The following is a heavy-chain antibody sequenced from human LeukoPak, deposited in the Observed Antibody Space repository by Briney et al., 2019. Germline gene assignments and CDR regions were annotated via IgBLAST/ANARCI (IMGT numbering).Heavy chain of an antibody. D-gene: IGHD3-22*01. CDR2: ISSSSSYI. J-gene: IGHJ3*02. V-gene: IGHV3-21*01. CDR1: GFTFSSYS. Sequence: PGGSLRLSCAASGFTFSSYSMNWVRQAPGKGLEWVSSISSSSSYIYYADSVKGRFTIPRDNAKNSLYLQMNSLRAEDTAVYYCARAQYYYDSSVWAFDIWGQGTMVTVSS. CDR3: ARAQYYYDSSVWAFDI.